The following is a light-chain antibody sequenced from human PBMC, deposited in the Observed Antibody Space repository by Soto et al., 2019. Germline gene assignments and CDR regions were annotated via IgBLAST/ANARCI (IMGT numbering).Light chain of an antibody. Sequence: QSVLTQPPSVSGAPGQRVTISCTGSSSNIGAGYDVHWYQQLPGTAPKLLIYGNSNRPSGVPDRFSGSKSGTSASLAITGLQVEDEADYYCQSYDSSLSPYVFGTGTKLTVL. CDR1: SSNIGAGYD. CDR3: QSYDSSLSPYV. CDR2: GNS. V-gene: IGLV1-40*01. J-gene: IGLJ1*01.